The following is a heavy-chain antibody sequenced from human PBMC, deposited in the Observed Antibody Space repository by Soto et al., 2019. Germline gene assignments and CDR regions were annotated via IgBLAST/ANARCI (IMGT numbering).Heavy chain of an antibody. CDR2: MSGSGGYT. D-gene: IGHD2-2*01. V-gene: IGHV3-23*01. CDR1: GFTFSSYA. Sequence: EVQLLESGGGLVQPGGSLRLSCAASGFTFSSYAMSWVRQAPGKGLEWVSTMSGSGGYTYYADSVEGRFAISRDNSKNTLYLQMADLRAEDTAVYYCATFRFWTSTSCYGREGGFWGQGTLVTASS. CDR3: ATFRFWTSTSCYGREGGF. J-gene: IGHJ4*02.